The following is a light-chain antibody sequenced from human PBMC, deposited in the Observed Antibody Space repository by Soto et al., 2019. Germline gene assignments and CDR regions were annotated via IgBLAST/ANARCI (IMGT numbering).Light chain of an antibody. CDR2: GNS. J-gene: IGLJ2*01. CDR1: SSNIGAGYD. V-gene: IGLV1-40*01. CDR3: ESYDSGHVV. Sequence: QSVLTQPPSVSGAPGQRVTISCTGSSSNIGAGYDVHWYQQLPGTAPKLLIYGNSNRPSGVPDRFSGSKSGTSASLAITGLEADDEADYSCESYDSGHVVFGGGTKLTVL.